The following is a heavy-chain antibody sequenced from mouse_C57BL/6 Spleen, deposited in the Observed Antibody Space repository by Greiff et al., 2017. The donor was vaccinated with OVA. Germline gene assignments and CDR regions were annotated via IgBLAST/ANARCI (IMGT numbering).Heavy chain of an antibody. Sequence: DVHLVESGAELVKPGASVKLSCTASGFNIKDYYMHWVKQRTEQGLEWIGMLDPDDGETKYAPPFQCKVTITAATASNTAYLQLSSRTSEDTAVYYCARDYYGSSTGYFDVWGTGTTVTVSS. CDR1: GFNIKDYY. CDR3: ARDYYGSSTGYFDV. V-gene: IGHV14-2*01. J-gene: IGHJ1*03. CDR2: LDPDDGET. D-gene: IGHD1-1*01.